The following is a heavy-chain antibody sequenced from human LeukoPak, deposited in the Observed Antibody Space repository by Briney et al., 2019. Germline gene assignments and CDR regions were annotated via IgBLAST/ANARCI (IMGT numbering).Heavy chain of an antibody. D-gene: IGHD3-10*01. V-gene: IGHV4-61*01. Sequence: SETLSLTCTVSGASVRTESHYWNWVQQPPGKGLEWIGSISYSGSTNYKSSLRSRVSISVDTSRNQFSLKLNSVTAADTAVYYCARFLWFGGPFDPWGQGTLVTVSS. CDR3: ARFLWFGGPFDP. CDR1: GASVRTESHY. CDR2: ISYSGST. J-gene: IGHJ5*02.